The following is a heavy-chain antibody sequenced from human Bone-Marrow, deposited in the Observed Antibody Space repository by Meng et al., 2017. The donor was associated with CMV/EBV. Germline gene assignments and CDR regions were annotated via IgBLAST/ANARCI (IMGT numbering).Heavy chain of an antibody. J-gene: IGHJ4*02. CDR1: GYTFTSYG. CDR3: ATYTVANAYFDY. CDR2: ISAYNGNT. Sequence: ASVKVSCKASGYTFTSYGISWVRQAPGQGLERMGWISAYNGNTNYAQKLQGRVTMTTDTSTSTAYMELRSLRSDDTAVYYCATYTVANAYFDYWGQGTLVTVYS. D-gene: IGHD4-23*01. V-gene: IGHV1-18*01.